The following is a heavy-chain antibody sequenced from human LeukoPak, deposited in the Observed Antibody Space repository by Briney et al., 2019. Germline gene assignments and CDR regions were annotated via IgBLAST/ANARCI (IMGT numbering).Heavy chain of an antibody. CDR1: GFTFSTYY. CDR2: IYGGGNS. J-gene: IGHJ4*02. CDR3: ARELTVGATIDY. V-gene: IGHV3-53*05. Sequence: GGSLRLSCAASGFTFSTYYMSWVRQAPGKGLGWVSGIYGGGNSYYAESVTGRFTISRDNSRNTLHLQMNSLRGEDTAVYYCARELTVGATIDYWGQGTLVTVSS. D-gene: IGHD1-26*01.